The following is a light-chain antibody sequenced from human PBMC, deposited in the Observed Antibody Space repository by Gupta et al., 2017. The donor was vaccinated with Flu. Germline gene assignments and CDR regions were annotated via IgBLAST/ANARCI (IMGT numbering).Light chain of an antibody. J-gene: IGLJ2*01. Sequence: SYELTQPHSVSVSPGQTARITCSGDALPQQYAYWYQQKPGQAPLLVIYKDSERPSGIPERFSGSSSGTTVTLTISGFQAEDEADYYCQSADSSGTYVVFGGGTKLTVL. CDR2: KDS. CDR3: QSADSSGTYVV. CDR1: ALPQQY. V-gene: IGLV3-25*02.